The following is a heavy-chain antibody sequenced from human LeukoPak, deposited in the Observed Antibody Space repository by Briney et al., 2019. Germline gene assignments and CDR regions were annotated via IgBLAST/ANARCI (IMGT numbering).Heavy chain of an antibody. CDR1: GYSFTSYW. Sequence: GGSLRLSCKGSGYSFTSYWISWVRQMPGKGLEWMGRIDPSDSYTNYSPSFQGHVTISADKSINTAYLQWSSLKASDTAMYYCARPLLHSMATSDYWGQGTLVTVSS. CDR3: ARPLLHSMATSDY. D-gene: IGHD5-24*01. J-gene: IGHJ4*02. CDR2: IDPSDSYT. V-gene: IGHV5-10-1*01.